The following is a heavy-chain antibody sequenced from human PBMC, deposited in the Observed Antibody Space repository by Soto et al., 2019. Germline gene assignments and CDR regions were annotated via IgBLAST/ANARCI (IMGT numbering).Heavy chain of an antibody. V-gene: IGHV4-34*01. CDR3: ARGRRLTGVHRNLDY. D-gene: IGHD7-27*01. CDR1: GGSFSGYY. CDR2: INHSGST. Sequence: SETLSLTCAVYGGSFSGYYWSWIRQPPGKGLEWIGEINHSGSTNYNPSLKSRVTISVDTSKNQFSLKLSSVTAADTAVYYCARGRRLTGVHRNLDYWGQGTLVTVSS. J-gene: IGHJ4*02.